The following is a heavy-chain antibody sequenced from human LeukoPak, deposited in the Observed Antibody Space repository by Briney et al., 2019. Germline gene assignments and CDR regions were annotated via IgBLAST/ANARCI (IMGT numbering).Heavy chain of an antibody. CDR3: AKGYYDFWSGYLGYFDY. Sequence: GGSLRLSCAASGFTFSSYGMHWVRQAPGKGLEWVAVISYDGSNKYYADSVKGRFTISRDNSKNTLYLQMNSLRAEDTAVYYCAKGYYDFWSGYLGYFDYWGQGTLVTVSS. CDR1: GFTFSSYG. J-gene: IGHJ4*02. CDR2: ISYDGSNK. V-gene: IGHV3-30*18. D-gene: IGHD3-3*01.